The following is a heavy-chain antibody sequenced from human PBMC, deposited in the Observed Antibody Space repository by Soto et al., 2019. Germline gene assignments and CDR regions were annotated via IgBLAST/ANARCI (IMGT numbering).Heavy chain of an antibody. D-gene: IGHD3-9*01. CDR2: ISAYNGNT. V-gene: IGHV1-18*01. J-gene: IGHJ4*02. Sequence: ASVKVSCKASGYTFTNFGISWVRQAPGQGLEWMGWISAYNGNTNYAQNFQGRVTMTTDTSTSTAYMELRSLRSDDTDEYYCARGLTPIGYWGRGTLITVSS. CDR1: GYTFTNFG. CDR3: ARGLTPIGY.